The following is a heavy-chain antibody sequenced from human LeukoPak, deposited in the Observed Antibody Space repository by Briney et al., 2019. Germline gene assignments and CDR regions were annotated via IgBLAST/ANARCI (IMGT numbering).Heavy chain of an antibody. Sequence: GGSLRLSCAASGFIFSTYWVHWVRQAPGKGLVWVSRINTDGSTTNYADSVKGRFTISRDNAKNTLYLQMNGLRVEDTAVYYCARGYCSSPGCSAGWFDPWGQGTLISVSS. D-gene: IGHD2-2*01. V-gene: IGHV3-74*01. J-gene: IGHJ5*02. CDR1: GFIFSTYW. CDR2: INTDGSTT. CDR3: ARGYCSSPGCSAGWFDP.